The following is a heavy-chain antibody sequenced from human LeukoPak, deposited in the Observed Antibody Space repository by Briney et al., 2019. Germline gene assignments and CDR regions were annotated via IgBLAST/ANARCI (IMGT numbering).Heavy chain of an antibody. CDR1: GFTFSSYA. CDR3: AKIEGYDSSGYYYVGPYFDY. CDR2: ISGSGGST. D-gene: IGHD3-22*01. Sequence: GGSLRLSCAAYGFTFSSYAMSWVRQAPGKGLEWVSAISGSGGSTYYADSVKGRFTISRDNSKNTLYLQMNSLRAEDTAVYYCAKIEGYDSSGYYYVGPYFDYWGQGTLVTVSS. J-gene: IGHJ4*02. V-gene: IGHV3-23*01.